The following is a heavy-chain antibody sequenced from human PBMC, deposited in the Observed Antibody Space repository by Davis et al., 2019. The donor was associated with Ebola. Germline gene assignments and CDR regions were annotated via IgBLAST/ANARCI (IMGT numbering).Heavy chain of an antibody. V-gene: IGHV1-18*01. D-gene: IGHD3-22*01. Sequence: AASVKVSCKTSGYIFSSYGITWVRQAPGQGLEWMGWVSGYTGNTFYAQKFQGRVTMTTDTSTSTAYMELRSLRSDDTAVYYCARAGTHFYDSSGYHDGLDLWGQGTMVTVSS. J-gene: IGHJ3*01. CDR1: GYIFSSYG. CDR3: ARAGTHFYDSSGYHDGLDL. CDR2: VSGYTGNT.